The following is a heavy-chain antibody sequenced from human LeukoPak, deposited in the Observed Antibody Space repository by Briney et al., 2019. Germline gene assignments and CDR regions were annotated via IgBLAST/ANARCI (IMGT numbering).Heavy chain of an antibody. V-gene: IGHV4-4*07. CDR3: ARDCSGGSCYYGMDV. J-gene: IGHJ6*02. D-gene: IGHD2-15*01. Sequence: SETLSLTCTVSGGSISSYYWSCIRQPAGKGLEWIGRNYTSGSTNYHPSLNSPVTMSVDTSKNQFSLKLSSVTAADTAVYYCARDCSGGSCYYGMDVWGQGTTVTVSS. CDR2: NYTSGST. CDR1: GGSISSYY.